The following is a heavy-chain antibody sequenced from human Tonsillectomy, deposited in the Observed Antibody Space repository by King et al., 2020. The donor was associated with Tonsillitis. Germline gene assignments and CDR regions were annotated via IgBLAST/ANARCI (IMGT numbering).Heavy chain of an antibody. CDR1: GGSIISSYF. D-gene: IGHD3-10*01. Sequence: QLQESGPGLVKPSETLSLTCTVSGGSIISSYFWGWIRQPPGKGLEWIGSMSHSGRTHYNVSLNSRVTISVDTSKNQFSLKMSALIAADTAVYYCARHAGVCGSGIYDSWGQGTLVTVSS. CDR3: ARHAGVCGSGIYDS. J-gene: IGHJ4*02. CDR2: MSHSGRT. V-gene: IGHV4-39*07.